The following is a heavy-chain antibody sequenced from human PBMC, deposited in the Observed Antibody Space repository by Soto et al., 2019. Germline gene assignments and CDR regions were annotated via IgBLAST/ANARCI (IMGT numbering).Heavy chain of an antibody. CDR1: GFTFSSYA. CDR2: ISYDGSNK. CDR3: ARDYSKAFYYYYGMDV. D-gene: IGHD4-4*01. J-gene: IGHJ6*02. Sequence: GGSLRLSCAASGFTFSSYAMHWVRQAPGKGLEWVAVISYDGSNKYYADSVKGRFTISRDNSKNTLYLQMNSLRAEDTAVYYCARDYSKAFYYYYGMDVWGQRTTVTVSS. V-gene: IGHV3-30-3*01.